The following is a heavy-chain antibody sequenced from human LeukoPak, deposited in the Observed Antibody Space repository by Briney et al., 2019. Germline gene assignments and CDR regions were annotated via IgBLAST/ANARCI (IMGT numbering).Heavy chain of an antibody. D-gene: IGHD3-16*01. J-gene: IGHJ6*02. Sequence: GASVKVSCKASGYTFTNHAMHWVRQAPGQGLEWMGWINAADGNTKYSQKFQGRVTNTRDTSASTAYMDLSSLRSGDTAVYYCARVVTRLREGDYYYDLDVWGQGTTVTVSS. CDR2: INAADGNT. CDR3: ARVVTRLREGDYYYDLDV. V-gene: IGHV1-3*01. CDR1: GYTFTNHA.